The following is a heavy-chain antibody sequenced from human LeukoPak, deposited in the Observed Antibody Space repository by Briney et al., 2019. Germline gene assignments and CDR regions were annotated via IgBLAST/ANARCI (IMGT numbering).Heavy chain of an antibody. CDR2: ISSSGSTI. J-gene: IGHJ5*02. CDR1: GFTFSSYE. V-gene: IGHV3-48*03. CDR3: ARGVTTERYNWIDP. D-gene: IGHD4-11*01. Sequence: PGGSLRLSCAASGFTFSSYEMNWVRQAPGKGLEWVSYISSSGSTIYYADSVKGRFTSSRENAKNSLYLQMNSLRAEDTAVYCCARGVTTERYNWIDPWGQGTLVTVSS.